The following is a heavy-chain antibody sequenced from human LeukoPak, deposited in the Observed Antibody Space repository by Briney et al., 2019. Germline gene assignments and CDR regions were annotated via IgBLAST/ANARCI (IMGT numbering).Heavy chain of an antibody. J-gene: IGHJ5*02. CDR3: ARAGVDYYDSSGYPIYYFDP. Sequence: SQTLSLTCAISGDXVSSNSAAWNWIRQSPSRGLEWLGRTYYKSKWYNDYAVSVKSRITINPDTSKNQFSLQLNSVTPEDTAVYYCARAGVDYYDSSGYPIYYFDPWGQGTLVTVSS. CDR2: TYYKSKWYN. CDR1: GDXVSSNSAA. D-gene: IGHD3-22*01. V-gene: IGHV6-1*01.